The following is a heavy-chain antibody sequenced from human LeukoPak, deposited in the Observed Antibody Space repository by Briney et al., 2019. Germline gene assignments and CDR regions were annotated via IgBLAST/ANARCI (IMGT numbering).Heavy chain of an antibody. CDR2: INPNSGGT. V-gene: IGHV1-2*02. J-gene: IGHJ3*02. CDR3: ARVFGVFSAFDI. D-gene: IGHD3-10*01. Sequence: ASVKVSCKASGYTFTGYYMHWVRQAPGQGLEWMGWINPNSGGTNYAQKFQGRVTMTRDTSISTAYMELSRLRAEDTALYYCARVFGVFSAFDIWGQGTMVTVSS. CDR1: GYTFTGYY.